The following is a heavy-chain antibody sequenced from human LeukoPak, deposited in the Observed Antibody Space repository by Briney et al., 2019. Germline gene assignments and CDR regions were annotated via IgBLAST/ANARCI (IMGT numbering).Heavy chain of an antibody. CDR1: DFTFSNFG. V-gene: IGHV3-30*18. J-gene: IGHJ4*02. CDR3: AKDEAMYSSGPLEY. D-gene: IGHD6-25*01. Sequence: GGSLRLSCIASDFTFSNFGMHWVRQAPDKGLEWGAKISSDGRTGYYVDSVRGRFPISRDTSKNTLYLQMDSLRGEDTAVYYCAKDEAMYSSGPLEYWGQGTLVTVSS. CDR2: ISSDGRTG.